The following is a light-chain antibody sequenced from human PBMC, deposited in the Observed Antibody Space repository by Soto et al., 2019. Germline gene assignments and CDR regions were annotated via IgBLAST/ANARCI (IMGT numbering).Light chain of an antibody. J-gene: IGLJ1*01. CDR1: SSDVGGYNY. Sequence: QSVLTQPASVSGSPGQSITISCTGTSSDVGGYNYVSWYQQHPGKAPKLMIYEVSNRPSGVSNRFSCSKSGNTASLTISGLQAEDEADYYCSSYTSSSTLVFGTGTKLTVL. CDR3: SSYTSSSTLV. V-gene: IGLV2-14*01. CDR2: EVS.